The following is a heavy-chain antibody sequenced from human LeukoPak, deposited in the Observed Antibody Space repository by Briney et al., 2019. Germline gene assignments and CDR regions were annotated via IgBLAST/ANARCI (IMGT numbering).Heavy chain of an antibody. CDR3: ASVEDGYNYEDYFDL. CDR1: GFTFRSYW. CDR2: VNSDGSST. D-gene: IGHD5-24*01. Sequence: GGSLRLSCAASGFTFRSYWMHWVRQAPGKGLVWVSRVNSDGSSTDYADSVKGRFTISRDNAKKTLYLQMNSLRAEDTAVYYCASVEDGYNYEDYFDLWGRGTLVTVSS. J-gene: IGHJ4*02. V-gene: IGHV3-74*01.